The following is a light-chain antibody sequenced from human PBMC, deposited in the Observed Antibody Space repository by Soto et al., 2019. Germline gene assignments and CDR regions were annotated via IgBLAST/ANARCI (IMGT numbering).Light chain of an antibody. V-gene: IGKV3D-15*01. CDR3: QQSNNWPWT. CDR1: QSVSSY. J-gene: IGKJ1*01. Sequence: EIVLTQSPGTLSLSPGERATLYCRASQSVSSYLAWYQQKPGQAPRLLIYDASNRATGIPARFSGSGSGTEFTLTISSLQSEEFAVYYCQQSNNWPWTFGQGTKVDIK. CDR2: DAS.